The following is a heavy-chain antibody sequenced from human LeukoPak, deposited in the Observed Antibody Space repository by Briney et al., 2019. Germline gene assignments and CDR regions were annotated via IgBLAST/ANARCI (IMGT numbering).Heavy chain of an antibody. D-gene: IGHD6-19*01. Sequence: SETLSLTCTVSGGSISSGSYYWSWIRQPAGKGLEWIGRIYTSGSTNYNPSLKSRVTISVDTSKNQFSLKLSSVTAADTAVYYCARAVAGYNWFDPWGHGTLVTVSS. V-gene: IGHV4-61*02. J-gene: IGHJ5*02. CDR3: ARAVAGYNWFDP. CDR2: IYTSGST. CDR1: GGSISSGSYY.